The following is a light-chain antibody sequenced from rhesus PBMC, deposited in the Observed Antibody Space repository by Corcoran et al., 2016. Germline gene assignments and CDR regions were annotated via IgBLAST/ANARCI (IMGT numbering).Light chain of an antibody. CDR3: QQHDHSPFT. CDR2: RAS. J-gene: IGKJ3*01. Sequence: DIQMTQSPSSLSASVGDRVTITCRASQGINNWLAWYQQRPGKAPKLLIYRASNLETGVPSLFSGSGSGTDFTLTISSLQPEDIATYYCQQHDHSPFTFGPGTKLDFK. V-gene: IGKV1-69*01. CDR1: QGINNW.